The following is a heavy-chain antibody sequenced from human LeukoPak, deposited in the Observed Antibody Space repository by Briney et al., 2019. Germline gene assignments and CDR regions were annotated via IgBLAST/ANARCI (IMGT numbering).Heavy chain of an antibody. V-gene: IGHV1-18*01. J-gene: IGHJ4*02. CDR1: GYTFTSYG. Sequence: ASVKVSCKASGYTFTSYGISWVRQAPGQGLEWMGWISAYNGNTNYAQKLQGRVTMTTDTSTSTAYMELRSLRSDDTAVYYCARDSRRGYDSSGYNFDYWGQGTLVTVSS. CDR3: ARDSRRGYDSSGYNFDY. D-gene: IGHD3-22*01. CDR2: ISAYNGNT.